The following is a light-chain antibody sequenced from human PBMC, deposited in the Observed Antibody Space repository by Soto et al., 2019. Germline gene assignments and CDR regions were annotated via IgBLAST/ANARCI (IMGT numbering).Light chain of an antibody. J-gene: IGLJ1*01. CDR2: EVS. CDR1: SSDVGAYNY. V-gene: IGLV2-8*01. Sequence: QSVLTQPPSASGSLGQSVTISCTGTSSDVGAYNYVSWYQQHPGKAPKLMIYEVSKRPSGVPDRFSGSNSGNTASLTVSGLQAEDEADYYCSSYAGSNKSVFGTGTKLTVL. CDR3: SSYAGSNKSV.